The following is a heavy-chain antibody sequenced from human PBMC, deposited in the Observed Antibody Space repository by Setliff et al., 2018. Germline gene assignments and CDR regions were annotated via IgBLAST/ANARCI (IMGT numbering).Heavy chain of an antibody. Sequence: PSETLSLTCTVSGGSINSGSYYWSWIRQSAGKGLEWIGYIYTSGSTNYNPSLKSRVTISRDTSKNQFSLKLSFVTAADTAVYFCARQIPAYHYDRTGPGRFAYWGQGTQVTVSS. V-gene: IGHV4-61*09. D-gene: IGHD2-8*02. CDR1: GGSINSGSYY. J-gene: IGHJ4*02. CDR3: ARQIPAYHYDRTGPGRFAY. CDR2: IYTSGST.